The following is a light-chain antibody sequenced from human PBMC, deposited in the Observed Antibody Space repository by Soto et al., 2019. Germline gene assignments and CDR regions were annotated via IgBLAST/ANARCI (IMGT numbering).Light chain of an antibody. CDR3: QQYDSVFT. V-gene: IGKV1-33*01. CDR2: DAS. J-gene: IGKJ5*01. CDR1: QDISTF. Sequence: IRMTQFPSSFSASTGDRLTLTCQASQDISTFLNWYQQKPGKAPNLLIYDASELQTGVPSWFSGSGSGTDFTFTISSLQAEEIASYFCQQYDSVFTFGQGTRLEIK.